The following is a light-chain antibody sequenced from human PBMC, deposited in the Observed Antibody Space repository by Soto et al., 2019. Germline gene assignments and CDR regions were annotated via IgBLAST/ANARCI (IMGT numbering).Light chain of an antibody. Sequence: DIQMTQSPSSLSASVGDRVTITCRASQTITTYLYWYQQKPGKAPQLLIYGASSLQSGVPSRFTGSGSGTDFTLTISSLQPEDFATYHCQQSHSTPWTFGQGTKVEIK. CDR3: QQSHSTPWT. CDR2: GAS. J-gene: IGKJ1*01. CDR1: QTITTY. V-gene: IGKV1-39*01.